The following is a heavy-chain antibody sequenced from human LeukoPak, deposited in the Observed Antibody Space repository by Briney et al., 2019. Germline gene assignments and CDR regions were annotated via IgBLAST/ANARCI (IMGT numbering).Heavy chain of an antibody. Sequence: GGSLRLSCAASGFTFSSYAMYWVRQAPGKGLEWVAVISYDGSNKYYADSVKGRFTISRDNSKNTLYLQMNSLRVEDTAEYYCAREGTVTPTAFDIWGQGTMVTVSS. CDR1: GFTFSSYA. CDR2: ISYDGSNK. V-gene: IGHV3-30*04. J-gene: IGHJ3*02. D-gene: IGHD4-11*01. CDR3: AREGTVTPTAFDI.